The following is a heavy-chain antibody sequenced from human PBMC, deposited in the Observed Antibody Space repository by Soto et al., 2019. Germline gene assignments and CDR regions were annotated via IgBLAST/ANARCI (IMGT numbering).Heavy chain of an antibody. CDR3: LLFFFSLYSYPDVLDF. CDR1: GFSLSTSGMC. CDR2: IDWDDDK. D-gene: IGHD2-15*01. J-gene: IGHJ5*01. Sequence: SGPTLVNPTQTLTLTCTFSGFSLSTSGMCVSWIRQPPGKALEWLARIDWDDDKYYSTSLKTRLTISKDTSKNQVVLTMTNMEPVDTSSYYCLLFFFSLYSYPDVLDFWGQGTPVTVSS. V-gene: IGHV2-70*11.